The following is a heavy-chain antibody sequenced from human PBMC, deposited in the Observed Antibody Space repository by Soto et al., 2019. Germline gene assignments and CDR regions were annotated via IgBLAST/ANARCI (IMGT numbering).Heavy chain of an antibody. CDR1: GGTFSSYA. CDR2: IIPIFGTA. D-gene: IGHD2-15*01. CDR3: AREEVVVAATVINWFDP. J-gene: IGHJ5*02. Sequence: GASVKVSCKASGGTFSSYAIGWVRQAPGQGLEWMGGIIPIFGTANYAQKFQGRVTITADESTSKDYMELSRLRSEDTAVYYCAREEVVVAATVINWFDPWGQGTLVTVSS. V-gene: IGHV1-69*13.